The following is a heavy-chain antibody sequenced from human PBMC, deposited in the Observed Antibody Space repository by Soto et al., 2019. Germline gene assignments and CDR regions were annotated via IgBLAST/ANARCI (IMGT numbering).Heavy chain of an antibody. V-gene: IGHV1-69*13. CDR2: IIPIFGTA. J-gene: IGHJ6*02. CDR3: ARDQVSRVHYYDSSSGYYYYGMDV. CDR1: GGTFSSYA. Sequence: SVKVSCKASGGTFSSYAISWVRQAPGQGLEWMGGIIPIFGTANYAQKFQGRVAITADESTSTAYMELSSLRSEDTAVYYCARDQVSRVHYYDSSSGYYYYGMDVWGQGTTVTVSS. D-gene: IGHD3-22*01.